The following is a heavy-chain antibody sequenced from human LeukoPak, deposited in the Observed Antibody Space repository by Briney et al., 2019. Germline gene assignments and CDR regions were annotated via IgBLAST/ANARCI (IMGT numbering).Heavy chain of an antibody. CDR2: ISSSSSYI. Sequence: PGGSLRLSCAASGFTFSSYSMNWVRQAPGKGLEWVSSISSSSSYIYYADSVKGRFTISRDNAKISLYLQMNSLRAEDTAVYYCARGAAAAIRGTLFDYWGQGTLVTVSS. D-gene: IGHD2-2*02. J-gene: IGHJ4*02. CDR1: GFTFSSYS. CDR3: ARGAAAAIRGTLFDY. V-gene: IGHV3-21*01.